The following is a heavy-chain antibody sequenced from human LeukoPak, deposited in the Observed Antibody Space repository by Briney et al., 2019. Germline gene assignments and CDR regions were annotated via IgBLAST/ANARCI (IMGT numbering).Heavy chain of an antibody. CDR1: GYTFTGYY. CDR3: ARRPDYYYYYMDV. D-gene: IGHD1-14*01. J-gene: IGHJ6*03. Sequence: GASVKVSCKASGYTFTGYYMHWVRQAPGQGLEWMGWINPNSGGTNYAQKFQGRVTMTRDTSISTAYMELSRPRSDDTAVYCCARRPDYYYYYMDVWGKGTTVTVSS. CDR2: INPNSGGT. V-gene: IGHV1-2*02.